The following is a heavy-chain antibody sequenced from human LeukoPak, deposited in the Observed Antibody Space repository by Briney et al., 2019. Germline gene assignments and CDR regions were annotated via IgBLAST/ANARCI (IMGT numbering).Heavy chain of an antibody. J-gene: IGHJ4*02. CDR2: IIPIFGTA. D-gene: IGHD3-16*02. V-gene: IGHV1-69*06. Sequence: GASVKVSCKASGGTFSSYAISWVRQAPGQGLEWMGGIIPIFGTANYAQEFQGRVTITADKSTSTAYMELSSLRSEDTAVYYCAGYDYVWGSYRSQQLDYWGQGTLVTVSS. CDR1: GGTFSSYA. CDR3: AGYDYVWGSYRSQQLDY.